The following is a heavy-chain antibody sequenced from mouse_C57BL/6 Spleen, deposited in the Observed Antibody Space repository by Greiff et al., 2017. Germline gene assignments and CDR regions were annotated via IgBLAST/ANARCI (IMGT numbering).Heavy chain of an antibody. CDR1: GYTFTSYW. D-gene: IGHD2-1*01. J-gene: IGHJ2*01. CDR2: IYPSDSET. CDR3: ARDYGTLYFDY. Sequence: QVHVKQSGAELVRPGSSVKLSCKASGYTFTSYWMDWVKQRPGQGLEWIGNIYPSDSETNYNQKFKDKATLTVDKSSSPAYMQLSSLTTEDSAVYYCARDYGTLYFDYWGQGTTLTVSS. V-gene: IGHV1-61*01.